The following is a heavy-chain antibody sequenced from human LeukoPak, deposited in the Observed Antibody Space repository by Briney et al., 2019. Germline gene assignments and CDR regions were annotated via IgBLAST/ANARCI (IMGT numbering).Heavy chain of an antibody. D-gene: IGHD6-13*01. J-gene: IGHJ4*02. CDR1: GFSFSTYS. V-gene: IGHV3-21*06. CDR2: ISRNSRYI. Sequence: TGGSLRLSCAASGFSFSTYSMNWVRQAPGKGLEWVSSISRNSRYIYYADSMRGRFTISRDNAKNSLYLQMNSLKPEDTAVYHCARVAEAAAFDSWGQGTLVTVSS. CDR3: ARVAEAAAFDS.